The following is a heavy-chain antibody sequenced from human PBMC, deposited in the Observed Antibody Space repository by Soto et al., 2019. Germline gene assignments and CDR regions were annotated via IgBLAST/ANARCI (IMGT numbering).Heavy chain of an antibody. V-gene: IGHV1-2*02. CDR1: GYTFTDYC. J-gene: IGHJ4*02. CDR3: ARDTKIPANAKHDSR. CDR2: INPNSGGT. Sequence: GEMVQSGAAVKKPVASVRGSCKAYGYTFTDYCIHWVRQAPGQGLEWMGWINPNSGGTNYGQKFQGRVTKTRDTSIRTAYLDLSRLRSDDTDKYYDARDTKIPANAKHDSRWSQGTLVTV. D-gene: IGHD3-22*01.